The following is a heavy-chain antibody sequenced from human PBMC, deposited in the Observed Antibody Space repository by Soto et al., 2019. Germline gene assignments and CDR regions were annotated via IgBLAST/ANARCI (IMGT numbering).Heavy chain of an antibody. Sequence: VASVKVSCKASGYTFTSYGISWVRQAPGQGLEWMGWISAYNGNTNYAQKLQGRVTMTTDTSTSTAYMELRSLRSDDTAVYYCARGYYYDSSGYYYGDNDYWGQGTLVTVSS. CDR1: GYTFTSYG. J-gene: IGHJ4*02. D-gene: IGHD3-22*01. V-gene: IGHV1-18*01. CDR3: ARGYYYDSSGYYYGDNDY. CDR2: ISAYNGNT.